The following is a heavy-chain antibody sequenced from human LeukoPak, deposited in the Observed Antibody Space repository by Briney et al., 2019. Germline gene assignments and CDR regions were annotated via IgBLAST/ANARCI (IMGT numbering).Heavy chain of an antibody. CDR1: GGSFSGYY. D-gene: IGHD5-18*01. V-gene: IGHV4-34*01. Sequence: PSETLSLTCAVYGGSFSGYYWSWIRQPPGKGLEWIGEINHSGSTNYNPSLKSRVTISVDTSKNQFSLKLSSVTAADTAVYYCAKDTAMVIVNAFDIWGQGTMVTVSS. CDR2: INHSGST. CDR3: AKDTAMVIVNAFDI. J-gene: IGHJ3*02.